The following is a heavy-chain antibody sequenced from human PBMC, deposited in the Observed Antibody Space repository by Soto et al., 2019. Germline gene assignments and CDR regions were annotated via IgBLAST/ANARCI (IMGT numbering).Heavy chain of an antibody. CDR1: GGSISSGGYY. Sequence: PSETLSLTCTVSGGSISSGGYYWSWIRQHPGKGLEWIGYIYYSGSTYYNPSLKSRVTISVDTSKNQFSLKLSSVTAADTAVYYCARVSPMFTGYYYYYGMDVRGQRTTVTVSS. D-gene: IGHD5-18*01. V-gene: IGHV4-31*03. CDR3: ARVSPMFTGYYYYYGMDV. CDR2: IYYSGST. J-gene: IGHJ6*02.